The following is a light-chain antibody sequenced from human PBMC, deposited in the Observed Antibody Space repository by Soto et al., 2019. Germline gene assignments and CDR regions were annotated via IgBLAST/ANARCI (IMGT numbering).Light chain of an antibody. Sequence: EIVMTQSPATLSVSPGERATLSCRASQSVRSNYLAWYQQKPGQAPRLLIYDASTRATGIPARFSGSGSGTEFNLTISSLQSEDLAVYFCQQYSDWPLTFGHGNKVDI. CDR3: QQYSDWPLT. J-gene: IGKJ3*01. CDR1: QSVRSN. V-gene: IGKV3-15*01. CDR2: DAS.